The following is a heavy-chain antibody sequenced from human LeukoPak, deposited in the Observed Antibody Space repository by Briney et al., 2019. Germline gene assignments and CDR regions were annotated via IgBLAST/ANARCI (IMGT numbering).Heavy chain of an antibody. J-gene: IGHJ6*03. CDR1: GYTFTGYY. V-gene: IGHV1-3*03. CDR3: ARSGKNYYYYYMDV. CDR2: INAGNGDT. Sequence: GASVKVSCKASGYTFTGYYMHWVRQAPGQGLEWMGWINAGNGDTKYSQEFQGRLTITRDTSASTAYMELSSLRSEDMAVYYCARSGKNYYYYYMDVWGKGTTVTVSS.